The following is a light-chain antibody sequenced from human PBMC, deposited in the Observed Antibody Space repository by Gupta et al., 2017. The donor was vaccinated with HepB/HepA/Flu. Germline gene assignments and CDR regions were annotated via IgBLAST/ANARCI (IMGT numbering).Light chain of an antibody. J-gene: IGKJ1*01. V-gene: IGKV1-27*01. CDR3: HKDNSAPPT. CDR1: QGISNY. Sequence: DIQMTQSPSSLSASVGDRVTITCRASQGISNYLAWYQQKPGKVPRLLIYTASTSLSGVPSRFSGSGSGTDFTLTISRLQSEDVATYYCHKDNSAPPTFGQGTKVEIK. CDR2: TAS.